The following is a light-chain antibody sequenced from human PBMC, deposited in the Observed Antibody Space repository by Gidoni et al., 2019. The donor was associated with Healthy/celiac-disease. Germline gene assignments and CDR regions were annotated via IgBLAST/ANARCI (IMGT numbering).Light chain of an antibody. CDR1: QSSSSSY. CDR3: QQYGSSPGT. CDR2: GAS. Sequence: EIVLTQSPGTLSLSPVERATLSCRASQSSSSSYLAWYQQKPGQAPRLLIYGASSRATGIPDRVSGSGSGTDFTLTISRLEPEDFAVYYCQQYGSSPGTFGQGTKLEIK. J-gene: IGKJ2*01. V-gene: IGKV3-20*01.